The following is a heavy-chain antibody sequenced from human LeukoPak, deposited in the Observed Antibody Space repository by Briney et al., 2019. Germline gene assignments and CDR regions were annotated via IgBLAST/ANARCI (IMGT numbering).Heavy chain of an antibody. Sequence: PGGSLRLSCAASGFTFSSYWMSWVRQAPGKGLEWVADIKQDGSEKYYVDSVKGRFTISRDNAKNSLYLQMNSLRAEDTAVYYCARGWRGSTRMNWFDPWGQGTLVTVSS. CDR3: ARGWRGSTRMNWFDP. J-gene: IGHJ5*02. V-gene: IGHV3-7*01. CDR2: IKQDGSEK. CDR1: GFTFSSYW. D-gene: IGHD2-2*01.